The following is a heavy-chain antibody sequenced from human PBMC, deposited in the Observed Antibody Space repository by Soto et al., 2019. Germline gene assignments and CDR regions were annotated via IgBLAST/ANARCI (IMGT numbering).Heavy chain of an antibody. Sequence: QVQLVQSGAEVKKPGASVKVSCKASGYTFTSYGISWGRQAPGQGLEWMGRISAYNGNTNYAQKLQGRVTMTTDTSTSTADMELRSLRSDDTAVYYCARVVGARGHWFDPWGQVTLVTVSS. CDR2: ISAYNGNT. J-gene: IGHJ5*02. CDR1: GYTFTSYG. D-gene: IGHD1-26*01. V-gene: IGHV1-18*01. CDR3: ARVVGARGHWFDP.